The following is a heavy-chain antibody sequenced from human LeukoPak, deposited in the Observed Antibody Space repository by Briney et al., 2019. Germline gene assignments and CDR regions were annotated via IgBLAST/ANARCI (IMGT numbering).Heavy chain of an antibody. CDR1: GFTFSSYW. CDR2: IKQDGSEK. Sequence: PGGSLRLSCEASGFTFSSYWMSWVRQAPGKGLEWVANIKQDGSEKYYVDSVKGRFTISRDNAKNSLYLQMNSLRAEDTAVYYCARNPNDIVLMVYATDYWGQGTLVTVSS. D-gene: IGHD2-8*01. J-gene: IGHJ4*02. CDR3: ARNPNDIVLMVYATDY. V-gene: IGHV3-7*01.